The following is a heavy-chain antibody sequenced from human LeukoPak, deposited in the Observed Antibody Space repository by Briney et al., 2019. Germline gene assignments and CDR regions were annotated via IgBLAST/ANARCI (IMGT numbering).Heavy chain of an antibody. CDR2: IYTSGST. CDR3: ARNSDYESYYYYYMDV. CDR1: GGSISSYY. Sequence: SETLSLTCTVSGGSISSYYWSWTRQPAGKGLEWIGRIYTSGSTNYNPSLKSRVTMSVDTSKNQFSLKLSSVTAADTAVYYCARNSDYESYYYYYMDVWGKGTTVTVSS. J-gene: IGHJ6*03. V-gene: IGHV4-4*07. D-gene: IGHD4-17*01.